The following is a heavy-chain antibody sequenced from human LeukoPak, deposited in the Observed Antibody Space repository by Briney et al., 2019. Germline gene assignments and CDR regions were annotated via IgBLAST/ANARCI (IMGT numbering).Heavy chain of an antibody. Sequence: GGSLRLSCAPSGFTFSRYWMSWVRQAPGKGLEWEANINEDGSEEYYVDSVRGRFTISRDNAKNSLYLQMNSLRAEDTAVYYCARAGDGTAARDYWGQGTLVTVSS. V-gene: IGHV3-7*01. D-gene: IGHD2-15*01. J-gene: IGHJ4*02. CDR1: GFTFSRYW. CDR2: INEDGSEE. CDR3: ARAGDGTAARDY.